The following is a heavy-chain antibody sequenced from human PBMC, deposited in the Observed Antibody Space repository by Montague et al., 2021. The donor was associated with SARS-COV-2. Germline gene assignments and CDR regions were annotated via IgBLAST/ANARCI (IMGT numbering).Heavy chain of an antibody. D-gene: IGHD6-13*01. V-gene: IGHV4-39*07. CDR3: ARVGRQQLVRLSGMDV. Sequence: SETLSLTCTVSGGSISSNLFHWGWIRQPPGKGLEWIGSIYYSGSTYYNPSLKSRVTISVDTSKNQFSLKLSSVTAADTAVCYCARVGRQQLVRLSGMDVWGQGTTVTVSS. CDR1: GGSISSNLFH. CDR2: IYYSGST. J-gene: IGHJ6*02.